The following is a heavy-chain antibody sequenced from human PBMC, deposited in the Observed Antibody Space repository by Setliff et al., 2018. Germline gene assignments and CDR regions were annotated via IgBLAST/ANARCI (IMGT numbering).Heavy chain of an antibody. J-gene: IGHJ4*02. Sequence: KASETLSLTCTVSGGSVSTYYWSWIRQPPGKGLERIGFIFYSGYTHYNPSLKSRVTMSVDVSRDQFSLELSSVTAADTAVYFCARGSGRGYSYGLFDYWGQGSLVTVSS. CDR3: ARGSGRGYSYGLFDY. V-gene: IGHV4-59*02. CDR1: GGSVSTYY. D-gene: IGHD5-18*01. CDR2: IFYSGYT.